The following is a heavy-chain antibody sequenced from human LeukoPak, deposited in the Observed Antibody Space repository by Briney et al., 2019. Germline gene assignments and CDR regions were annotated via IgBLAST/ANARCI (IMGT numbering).Heavy chain of an antibody. D-gene: IGHD3-3*02. CDR2: ISYNGDGT. J-gene: IGHJ6*03. V-gene: IGHV3-64*01. CDR1: GFTFSRYA. CDR3: ARGHFWSGYSYQDYYYYMDV. Sequence: GGSLRLSCAASGFTFSRYAMHWVRQAPGKGLEHVSTISYNGDGTDYANSAKGRFTISRDNSKNTLSLQVGSLRPEDMAVYYCARGHFWSGYSYQDYYYYMDVWGKGTTVTVSS.